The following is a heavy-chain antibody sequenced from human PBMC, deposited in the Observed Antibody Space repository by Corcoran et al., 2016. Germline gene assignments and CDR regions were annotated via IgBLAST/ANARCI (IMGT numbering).Heavy chain of an antibody. CDR2: INPNSGGT. J-gene: IGHJ6*02. V-gene: IGHV1-2*02. Sequence: QVQLVQSGAEVKKPGASVKVSCKASGYTFTGYYMHWVRQAPGKGLEWMGWINPNSGGTNYAQKFQGRVTMTRDTSISTAYMELSRLRSDDTAVDYCARAQVTIFGVVTPGGYGMDVWGQGTTVTVSS. CDR3: ARAQVTIFGVVTPGGYGMDV. CDR1: GYTFTGYY. D-gene: IGHD3-3*01.